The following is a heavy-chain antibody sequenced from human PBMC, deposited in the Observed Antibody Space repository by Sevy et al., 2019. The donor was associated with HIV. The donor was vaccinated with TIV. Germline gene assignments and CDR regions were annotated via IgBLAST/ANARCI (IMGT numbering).Heavy chain of an antibody. CDR3: ARPYDSSGYYYVSYFDY. V-gene: IGHV1-18*04. D-gene: IGHD3-22*01. CDR2: ISAYNGNT. Sequence: ASVKVSCKASGYTFTSYGISWVRQAPGQGLEWMGWISAYNGNTNYAQKLQGRVTMTTDTSTSTAYMELRSLRSDDTAGYYCARPYDSSGYYYVSYFDYWGQGTLVTVSS. CDR1: GYTFTSYG. J-gene: IGHJ4*02.